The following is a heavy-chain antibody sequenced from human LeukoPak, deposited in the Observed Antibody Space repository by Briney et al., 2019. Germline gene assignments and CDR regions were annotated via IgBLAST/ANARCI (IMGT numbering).Heavy chain of an antibody. D-gene: IGHD3-9*01. CDR1: GFTFSSYS. CDR3: ARGGYFDWLLSDY. CDR2: ISSSSSYI. V-gene: IGHV3-21*01. J-gene: IGHJ4*02. Sequence: AGGSLRLSCAASGFTFSSYSMNWVRQAPGKGLEWVSSISSSSSYIYYADSVKGRFAISRDNAKNSLYLQMNSLRAEDTAVYYCARGGYFDWLLSDYWGQGTLVTVSS.